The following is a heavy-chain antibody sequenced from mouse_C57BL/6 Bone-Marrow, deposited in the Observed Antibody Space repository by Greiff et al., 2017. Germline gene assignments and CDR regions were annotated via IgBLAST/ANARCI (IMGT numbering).Heavy chain of an antibody. CDR3: ARGVIYYGNYYSYYAMDY. D-gene: IGHD2-1*01. CDR1: GYAFSSSW. CDR2: IYPGDGDT. V-gene: IGHV1-82*01. J-gene: IGHJ4*01. Sequence: QVQLQQSGPELVKPGASVKISCKASGYAFSSSWMNWVKQRPGKGLEWIGRIYPGDGDTNYNGKFKGKATLTADKSSSTAYMQLSSLTSEDSAVYFCARGVIYYGNYYSYYAMDYWGKGTSVTVSS.